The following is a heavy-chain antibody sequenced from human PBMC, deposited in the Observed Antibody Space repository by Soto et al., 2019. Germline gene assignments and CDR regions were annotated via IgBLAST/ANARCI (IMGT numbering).Heavy chain of an antibody. CDR2: INHSGST. CDR3: ARKAYYASGRINLFDS. CDR1: GGSFSGYY. J-gene: IGHJ4*02. Sequence: ETLSLTCAVYGGSFSGYYWSWIRQPPGKGLEWIGEINHSGSTNYILSLKSRVTISVDTSKNQFSLKLRSVTAADTAMYYCARKAYYASGRINLFDSWGQGTLVTVSS. D-gene: IGHD3-10*01. V-gene: IGHV4-34*01.